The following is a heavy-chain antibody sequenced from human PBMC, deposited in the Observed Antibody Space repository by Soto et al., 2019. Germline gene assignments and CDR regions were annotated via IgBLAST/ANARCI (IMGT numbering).Heavy chain of an antibody. CDR1: GFSFSNYA. CDR3: AKDLIDYSISYFDY. J-gene: IGHJ4*02. CDR2: ITSTGYT. D-gene: IGHD4-4*01. V-gene: IGHV3-23*01. Sequence: GGSLRLSCATSGFSFSNYAMSWVRQAPGKGLEWVAGITSTGYTYYVESLKGRFTISRDNSKNTVSLQMNGLRAEDTAVYYCAKDLIDYSISYFDYWGQGTRVTVSS.